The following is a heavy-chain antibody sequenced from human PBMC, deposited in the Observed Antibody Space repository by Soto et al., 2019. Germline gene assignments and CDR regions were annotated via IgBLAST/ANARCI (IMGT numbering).Heavy chain of an antibody. CDR3: ARDYHHGGYSYGSGFDY. Sequence: QVQLVQSGAEVKKPGSSVKVSCKASGGTFSSYAISWVRQAPGQGLEWMGGIIPIFGTANYAQKFQGRVTITADESTSTAYMELSSLRSEDTAVYYCARDYHHGGYSYGSGFDYWGQGTLVTVSS. V-gene: IGHV1-69*12. CDR2: IIPIFGTA. J-gene: IGHJ4*02. D-gene: IGHD5-18*01. CDR1: GGTFSSYA.